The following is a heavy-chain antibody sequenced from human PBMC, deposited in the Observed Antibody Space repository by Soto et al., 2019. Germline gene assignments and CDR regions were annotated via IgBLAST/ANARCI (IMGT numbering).Heavy chain of an antibody. CDR1: GYTFTSYA. J-gene: IGHJ6*02. V-gene: IGHV1-3*05. CDR2: INAGNGNT. Sequence: QVQLVQSGAEEKKPGASVKVSCKASGYTFTSYAMHWVRQAPGQRLEWMGWINAGNGNTKYTQKFQGRVTITRDTSASTAYMELSSLRSEDTAVYYCARDPSYYGMDVWGQGTTVTVSS. CDR3: ARDPSYYGMDV.